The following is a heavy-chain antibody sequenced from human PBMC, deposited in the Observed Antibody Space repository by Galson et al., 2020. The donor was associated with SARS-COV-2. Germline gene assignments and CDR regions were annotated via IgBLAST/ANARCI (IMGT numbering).Heavy chain of an antibody. CDR1: GTSISSASYS. V-gene: IGHV4-30-2*01. J-gene: IGHJ3*02. Sequence: SETPSLTCAVSGTSISSASYSWTWIRPPPGKGLEWIGYTSHSGGTYYNPSLKSRVTISGDRSKNQFSLRLSSVTAADTAVYYCARLHYGEYAPEAFDIWGPGTRVTVAS. D-gene: IGHD4-17*01. CDR3: ARLHYGEYAPEAFDI. CDR2: TSHSGGT.